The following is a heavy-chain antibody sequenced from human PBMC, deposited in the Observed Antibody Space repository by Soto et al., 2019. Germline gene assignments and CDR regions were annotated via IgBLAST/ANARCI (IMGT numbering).Heavy chain of an antibody. J-gene: IGHJ6*02. V-gene: IGHV1-8*01. Sequence: QVQLVQSGAEVKKPGASVKVSCKASGYTFTSYDINWVRQATGQGLEWMGWMNPNSGNTGYAQKFQGRVTMTRNTSITTPYMELTSLRSESTAVYYCARFHTSYGMALWAQGTTVPVSS. CDR2: MNPNSGNT. CDR1: GYTFTSYD. CDR3: ARFHTSYGMAL.